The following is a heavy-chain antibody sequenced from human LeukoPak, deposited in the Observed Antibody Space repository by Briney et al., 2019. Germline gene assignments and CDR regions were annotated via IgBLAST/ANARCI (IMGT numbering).Heavy chain of an antibody. CDR1: GGSISSGSYF. V-gene: IGHV4-61*02. J-gene: IGHJ4*02. D-gene: IGHD6-19*01. CDR3: ARGTQWLAGKIDY. Sequence: PSETLSLTCTVSGGSISSGSYFWTWIRQPAGKGLEWIGRIYTSGNTNYNPSLKSRVTISADTSKNQFSLKLTSVTAADTAVYYCARGTQWLAGKIDYWGQGTLVTVSS. CDR2: IYTSGNT.